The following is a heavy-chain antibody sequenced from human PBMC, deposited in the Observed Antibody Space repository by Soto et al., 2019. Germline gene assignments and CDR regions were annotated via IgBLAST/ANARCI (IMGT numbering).Heavy chain of an antibody. CDR3: ARVRLGELSLIDY. CDR2: IYHSGST. Sequence: QVQLQESGPGLVKPSGTLSLTCAVSGGSISSSNWWSWVRQLPGKGLEGIGEIYHSGSTNYNPSLKSRVTRSVDKSKNQFSLKLSPVTAADTAVYYCARVRLGELSLIDYWGQGTLVTVSS. D-gene: IGHD3-16*02. CDR1: GGSISSSNW. J-gene: IGHJ4*02. V-gene: IGHV4-4*02.